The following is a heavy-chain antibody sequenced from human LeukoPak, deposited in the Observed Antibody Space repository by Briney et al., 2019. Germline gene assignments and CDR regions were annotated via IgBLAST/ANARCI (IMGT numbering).Heavy chain of an antibody. J-gene: IGHJ6*03. CDR1: GFTFSSYS. V-gene: IGHV3-48*01. CDR2: ISSSSSTI. CDR3: ARPHVGSGVYMDV. Sequence: GGSLRLSCAASGFTFSSYSMNWVRQAPGKGLEWVSYISSSSSTIYYADSVKGRFTISRDNAENSLFLQMNSLRAEDTAVYYCARPHVGSGVYMDVWGKGTTVTISS. D-gene: IGHD3-10*01.